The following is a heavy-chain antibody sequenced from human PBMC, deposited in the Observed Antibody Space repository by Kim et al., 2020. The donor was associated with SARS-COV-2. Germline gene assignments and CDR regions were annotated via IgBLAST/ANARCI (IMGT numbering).Heavy chain of an antibody. CDR1: GGTFSSYA. CDR2: IIPIFGTA. Sequence: SVKVSCKASGGTFSSYAISWVRQAPGQGLEWMGGIIPIFGTANYAQKFQGRVTITADESTSTAYMELSSLRSEDTAVYYCAREPADYYGMDVWGQGTTVTVSS. V-gene: IGHV1-69*13. J-gene: IGHJ6*02. CDR3: AREPADYYGMDV.